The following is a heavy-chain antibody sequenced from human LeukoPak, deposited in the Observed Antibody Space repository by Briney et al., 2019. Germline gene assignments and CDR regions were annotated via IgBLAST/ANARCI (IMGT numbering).Heavy chain of an antibody. J-gene: IGHJ6*03. Sequence: GGSLRLSCAASGFTFDDYAMHWVRQAPGKGLEWVSGISWNSGSIGYADSVKGRFTISRDNAKNSLYLQMNSLRGDDTAVYYCARDYDIFPRNGGTGYYYYYMDVWGKGTTVTISS. V-gene: IGHV3-9*01. CDR3: ARDYDIFPRNGGTGYYYYYMDV. CDR2: ISWNSGSI. CDR1: GFTFDDYA. D-gene: IGHD3-9*01.